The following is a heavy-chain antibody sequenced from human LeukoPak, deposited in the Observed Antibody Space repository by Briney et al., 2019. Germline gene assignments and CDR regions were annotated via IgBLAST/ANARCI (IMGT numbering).Heavy chain of an antibody. D-gene: IGHD3-22*01. CDR2: IYTSGST. J-gene: IGHJ4*02. V-gene: IGHV4-4*07. Sequence: PSETLSLTCTVSGGSISSYYWSWIRQPAGKGLEWIGRIYTSGSTYYNPSLKSRVTISVDTSKNQFSLKLSSVTAADTAVYYCATRPYYYDSSGYYWGQGTLVTVSS. CDR1: GGSISSYY. CDR3: ATRPYYYDSSGYY.